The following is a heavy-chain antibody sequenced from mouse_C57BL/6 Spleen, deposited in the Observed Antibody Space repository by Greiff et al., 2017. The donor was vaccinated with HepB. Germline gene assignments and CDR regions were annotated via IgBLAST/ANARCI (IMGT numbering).Heavy chain of an antibody. V-gene: IGHV1-85*01. D-gene: IGHD2-3*01. CDR2: IYPRDGST. Sequence: QVQLQQSGPELVKPGASVKLSCKASGYTFTSYDINWVKQRPGQGLEWIGWIYPRDGSTKYNEKFKGKATLTVDTSSSTAYMELHSLTSEDSAVYFCARDYDGYTGYFDVWGTGTTVTVSS. CDR1: GYTFTSYD. CDR3: ARDYDGYTGYFDV. J-gene: IGHJ1*03.